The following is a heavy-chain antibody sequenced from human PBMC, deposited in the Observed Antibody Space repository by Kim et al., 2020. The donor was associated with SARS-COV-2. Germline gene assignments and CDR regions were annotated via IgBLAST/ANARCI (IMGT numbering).Heavy chain of an antibody. CDR3: ARYTAYAFDI. V-gene: IGHV4-39*07. D-gene: IGHD5-18*01. J-gene: IGHJ3*02. CDR1: GGSISSSSYY. CDR2: IYYSGST. Sequence: SETLSLTCTVSGGSISSSSYYWGWIRQPPGKGLEWIGSIYYSGSTHYNPSLKSRVTISVDTSKNQFSLKLSSVTAADTAVYYCARYTAYAFDIWGQGTMVTVSS.